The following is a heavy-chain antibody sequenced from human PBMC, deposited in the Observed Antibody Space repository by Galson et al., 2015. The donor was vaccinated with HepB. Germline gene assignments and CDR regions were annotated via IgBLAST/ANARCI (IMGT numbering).Heavy chain of an antibody. CDR3: ASHSSSSDY. D-gene: IGHD6-6*01. CDR1: GGSISSGGYS. Sequence: TLSLTCAVSGGSISSGGYSWSWIRQPPGKGLEWIGYIYHSGSTYYNPSLKGRVTISVDRSKNQFSLKLSSVTAADTAVYYCASHSSSSDYWGQGTLVTVSS. V-gene: IGHV4-30-2*01. CDR2: IYHSGST. J-gene: IGHJ4*02.